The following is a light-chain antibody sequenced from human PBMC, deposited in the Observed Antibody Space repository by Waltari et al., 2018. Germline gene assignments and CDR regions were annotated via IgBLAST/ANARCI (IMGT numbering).Light chain of an antibody. CDR1: SSDVGGYNY. V-gene: IGLV2-14*01. Sequence: QSALTQPAPVSGSPGQSITISCTGTSSDVGGYNYVSWYQQYPGKAPILITYEVSNRPSWVSNRFSGSNSGNTASLTISGLQAEDEADYYCCSYTTSSTLDVVFGGGTKVTVL. J-gene: IGLJ2*01. CDR3: CSYTTSSTLDVV. CDR2: EVS.